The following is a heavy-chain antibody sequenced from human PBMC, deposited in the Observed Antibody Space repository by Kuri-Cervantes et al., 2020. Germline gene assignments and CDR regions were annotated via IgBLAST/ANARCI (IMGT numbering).Heavy chain of an antibody. CDR2: IIPIFGTA. D-gene: IGHD2-15*01. CDR3: AREGTYCSGGSCYATDAFDI. Sequence: SVKVSCKASGGTFSRYGINWVRQAPGQGLEWMGGIIPIFGTANYAQKFQGRVTITADESTSTAYMELSSLRSEDTAVYYCAREGTYCSGGSCYATDAFDIWGQGTMVTVSS. CDR1: GGTFSRYG. V-gene: IGHV1-69*13. J-gene: IGHJ3*02.